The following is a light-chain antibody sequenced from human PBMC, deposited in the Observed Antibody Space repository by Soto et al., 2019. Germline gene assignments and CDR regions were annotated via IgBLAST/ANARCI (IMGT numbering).Light chain of an antibody. Sequence: QSVLTQPPSASGSPGQSVTISCTGTSSDVGGYNYVSWYQQHPGKAPKLIIYEVSKRPSGVPDRFSGSKSGSTASLTVSGLQAEDEADYYCSSYAGNNIHYVFGTGTKVTVL. V-gene: IGLV2-8*01. CDR2: EVS. CDR1: SSDVGGYNY. CDR3: SSYAGNNIHYV. J-gene: IGLJ1*01.